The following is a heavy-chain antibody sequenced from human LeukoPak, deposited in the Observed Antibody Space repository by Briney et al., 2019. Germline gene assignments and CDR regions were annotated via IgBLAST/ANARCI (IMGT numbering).Heavy chain of an antibody. V-gene: IGHV3-48*01. J-gene: IGHJ4*02. Sequence: GGSLRLSCAASGFTFSSYPMNWVRQAPGKGLEWLSYISTTSSNIHYADSVKGRFTISRDNAKNSLYLQMNSLRPEDTAVYYCARPVAPYCSSSTCTLGYWGQGTLLTVSS. CDR3: ARPVAPYCSSSTCTLGY. CDR2: ISTTSSNI. D-gene: IGHD2-2*01. CDR1: GFTFSSYP.